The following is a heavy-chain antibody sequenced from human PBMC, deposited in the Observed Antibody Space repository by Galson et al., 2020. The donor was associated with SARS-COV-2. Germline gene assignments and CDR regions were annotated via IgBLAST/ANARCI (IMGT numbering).Heavy chain of an antibody. CDR1: GFTISNYW. Sequence: AGSPRLSCAASGFTISNYWMHWIRQPTGKGLVWVSRIKSAGSTINYPDSVKGRFTISRNNAKNTLYLQMNSLRAEDTAVYYCASSSHVWGWGTLVSVSS. J-gene: IGHJ1*01. CDR2: IKSAGSTI. V-gene: IGHV3-74*01. CDR3: ASSSHV.